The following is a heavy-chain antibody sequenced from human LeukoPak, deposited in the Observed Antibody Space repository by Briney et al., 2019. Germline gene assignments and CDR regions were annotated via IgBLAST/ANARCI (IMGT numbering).Heavy chain of an antibody. CDR1: GFTFSNFW. V-gene: IGHV3-7*05. D-gene: IGHD3-10*01. CDR2: TKQDVSER. J-gene: IGHJ5*02. Sequence: GGSLRLSCAASGFTFSNFWMSWVRQVPGKGLEWVAITKQDVSERYYVDSVKGRFTISRDNAMNSLYLQMNSLRAEDTAMYYCASPPSAAAGSIPWGQGTLVAVSS. CDR3: ASPPSAAAGSIP.